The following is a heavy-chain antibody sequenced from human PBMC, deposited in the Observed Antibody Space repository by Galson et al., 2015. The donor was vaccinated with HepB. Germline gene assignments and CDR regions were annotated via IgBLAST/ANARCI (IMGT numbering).Heavy chain of an antibody. CDR2: IYSGGAT. V-gene: IGHV3-53*01. Sequence: SLRLSCAASEFTLSSTHLTWARQAPRTGLEWVALIYSGGATEDADSVKCRFTISRDNFKSTVYLQMNSLRVEDMAIYYYAGDRFMGVWGRGTTVTVYS. CDR1: EFTLSSTH. CDR3: AGDRFMGV. J-gene: IGHJ6*02.